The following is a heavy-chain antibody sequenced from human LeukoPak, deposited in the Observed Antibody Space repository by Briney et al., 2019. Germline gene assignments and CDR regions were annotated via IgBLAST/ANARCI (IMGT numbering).Heavy chain of an antibody. Sequence: GASVKVSCKTSGGTFSSSAITWVRQAPGQGLEWMGGIIPMFGIANYAQKFQGRVTITADESTSTAYMELSSLRSEDTAVYYCARIRPYTGGWRGFDYWGQGTLVTVSS. D-gene: IGHD6-19*01. J-gene: IGHJ4*02. CDR3: ARIRPYTGGWRGFDY. CDR2: IIPMFGIA. CDR1: GGTFSSSA. V-gene: IGHV1-69*01.